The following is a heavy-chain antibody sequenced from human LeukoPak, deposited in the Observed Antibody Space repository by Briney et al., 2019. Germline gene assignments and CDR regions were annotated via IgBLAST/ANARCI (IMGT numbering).Heavy chain of an antibody. CDR2: ISWNSGRV. V-gene: IGHV3-9*01. D-gene: IGHD6-19*01. CDR1: GFTFDEYS. J-gene: IGHJ4*02. CDR3: AKQTIAVTGTTNGPCDH. Sequence: GRSLRLSCEASGFTFDEYSMHWVRQAPGKGLEWVSGISWNSGRVAYADSVKGRFTISRDNAKNSLYLQMSSLRGEDTAFYYCAKQTIAVTGTTNGPCDHWGQGALVPVSS.